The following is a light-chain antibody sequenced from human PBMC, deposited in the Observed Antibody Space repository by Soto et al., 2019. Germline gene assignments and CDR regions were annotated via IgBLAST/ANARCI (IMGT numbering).Light chain of an antibody. J-gene: IGKJ2*01. Sequence: EIVLTQSPATLSLSPGERATLSCRASQSFSSYLAWYQQKPGQAPRLLNYDASNRATGIPARFSGSGSGTDFTLTISSLEPEDFAVYYCQQRSNWPPKYTFGQGTKLEIK. CDR3: QQRSNWPPKYT. CDR2: DAS. CDR1: QSFSSY. V-gene: IGKV3-11*01.